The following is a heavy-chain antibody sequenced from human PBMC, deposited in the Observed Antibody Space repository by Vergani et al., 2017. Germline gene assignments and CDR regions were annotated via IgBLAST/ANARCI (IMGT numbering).Heavy chain of an antibody. Sequence: EVQLVESGGGLVQPGGSLRLSCAASGFTFSSYWMSWVRQAPGKGLEWVANIKQDGSEKYYVDSVKGRFTISRDNAKNSLYLQMNSLRAEDTAVYYCATFVVVRPELARVFDYWGQGTLVTVSS. CDR2: IKQDGSEK. V-gene: IGHV3-7*03. CDR1: GFTFSSYW. D-gene: IGHD2-21*01. CDR3: ATFVVVRPELARVFDY. J-gene: IGHJ4*02.